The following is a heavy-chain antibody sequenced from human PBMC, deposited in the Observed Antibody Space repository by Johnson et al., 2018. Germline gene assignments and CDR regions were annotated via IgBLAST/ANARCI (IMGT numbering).Heavy chain of an antibody. J-gene: IGHJ3*01. CDR3: ARRQHGDYPWSTFDV. D-gene: IGHD4-17*01. V-gene: IGHV3-74*01. Sequence: VQLQESGGGLVQXGGSLRLSCAASGLTFSSNWIHWVRQAPGKGLVWVSRINGGGRDENYADSVKGRFPISRDNPKNTLYLQMNNLRAEDTGVYYCARRQHGDYPWSTFDVWGQGTMVTVSS. CDR1: GLTFSSNW. CDR2: INGGGRDE.